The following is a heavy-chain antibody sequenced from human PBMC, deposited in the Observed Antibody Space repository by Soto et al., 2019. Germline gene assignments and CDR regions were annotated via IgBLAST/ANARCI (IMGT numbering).Heavy chain of an antibody. J-gene: IGHJ3*02. Sequence: TGGSLRLSCAASGFTFSGSAMHWVRQASGKGLEWVGRIRSKANSYATAYAASVKGRFTISRDDSKNTAYLQMNSLKTEDTAVYYCTRGDYYDSSGLPSDAFDIWGQGTMVTVSS. V-gene: IGHV3-73*01. CDR1: GFTFSGSA. CDR2: IRSKANSYAT. CDR3: TRGDYYDSSGLPSDAFDI. D-gene: IGHD3-22*01.